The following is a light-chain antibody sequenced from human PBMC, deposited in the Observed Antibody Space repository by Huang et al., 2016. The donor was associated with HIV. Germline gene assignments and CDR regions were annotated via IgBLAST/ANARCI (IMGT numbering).Light chain of an antibody. Sequence: DIIMTQSPDSLAVSLGERATLNCRSSQSVYSSSTSKDYLAWFPQKPGQPPRLLLFLASTREAGVPDRFSGSGSGTHFTLTIANLEAEDAAIYYCQQYYSSPQTFGQGTRVEVK. J-gene: IGKJ1*01. CDR3: QQYYSSPQT. CDR1: QSVYSSSTSKDY. CDR2: LAS. V-gene: IGKV4-1*01.